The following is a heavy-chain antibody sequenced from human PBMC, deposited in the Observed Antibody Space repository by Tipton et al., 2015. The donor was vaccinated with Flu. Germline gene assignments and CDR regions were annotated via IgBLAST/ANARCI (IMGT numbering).Heavy chain of an antibody. J-gene: IGHJ3*02. Sequence: TLSLTCTVSGGSSSSGGYYWSWIRQHPGKGLEWIGYIYYSGSTYYNPTLKSRVTISVDTSKNQFSLKLSSVTAADTAVYYCASYDHRHIYSSSWAGARRAFDIWGQGTMVTVSS. D-gene: IGHD6-13*01. V-gene: IGHV4-31*03. CDR1: GGSSSSGGYY. CDR2: IYYSGST. CDR3: ASYDHRHIYSSSWAGARRAFDI.